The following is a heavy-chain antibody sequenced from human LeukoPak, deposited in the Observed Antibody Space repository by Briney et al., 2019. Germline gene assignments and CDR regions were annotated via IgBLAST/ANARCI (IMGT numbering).Heavy chain of an antibody. CDR1: GGTISSYY. V-gene: IGHV4-34*01. D-gene: IGHD3-22*01. CDR3: ARGPPYDYDSSGYYRFDY. Sequence: PSETLSLTCIVSGGTISSYYWTWIRQPPGKGLEWIGEINHSGRTKCTPSLESRVTISGDTSKKQFSLKLSYVTAADTAVYYCARGPPYDYDSSGYYRFDYWGQGILVTVSA. CDR2: INHSGRT. J-gene: IGHJ4*02.